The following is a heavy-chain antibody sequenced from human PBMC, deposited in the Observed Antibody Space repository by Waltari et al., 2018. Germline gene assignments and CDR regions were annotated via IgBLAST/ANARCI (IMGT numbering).Heavy chain of an antibody. CDR2: RKHGGGKI. D-gene: IGHD3-16*01. J-gene: IGHJ4*02. CDR1: GFTFSTFA. Sequence: EVQLSESGGGLVQPGGSVRVSCAASGFTFSTFAMSWVRQAQGKGLEGGAGRKHGGGKIYYADSVKGRFTISRDDSKNTVYLQMSSLRAEDTAIYYCAKDYHRADMGESASLFDYWGQGTLVTVSS. CDR3: AKDYHRADMGESASLFDY. V-gene: IGHV3-23*01.